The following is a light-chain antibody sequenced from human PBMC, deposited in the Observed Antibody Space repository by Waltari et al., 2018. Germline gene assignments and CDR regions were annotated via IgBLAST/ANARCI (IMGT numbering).Light chain of an antibody. CDR3: QAADNSGTLNWV. CDR2: KDS. CDR1: ALAKQY. V-gene: IGLV3-25*03. Sequence: SFELTQPPSVSVSPGQTARITCSADALAKQYAYWYQQKEGQAPLVVIYKDSERPSGIPERFSGSSSGTTVTLTISGVQAEDEADYYCQAADNSGTLNWVFGGGTKLTVL. J-gene: IGLJ3*02.